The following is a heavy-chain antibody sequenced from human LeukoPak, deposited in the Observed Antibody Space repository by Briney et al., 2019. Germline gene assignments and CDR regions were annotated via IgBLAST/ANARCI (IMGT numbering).Heavy chain of an antibody. Sequence: SVEVSCKASGYTVTSYHLHWVRQAPGQGLEGMGVINPSGGTTTYTQKFQGRVTMTRDMPTSTVYMELNSLRSEDTVVYYCARDVSANKYGHFDSWGQGTLVTVSS. CDR2: INPSGGTT. J-gene: IGHJ4*02. CDR1: GYTVTSYH. V-gene: IGHV1-46*01. D-gene: IGHD2/OR15-2a*01. CDR3: ARDVSANKYGHFDS.